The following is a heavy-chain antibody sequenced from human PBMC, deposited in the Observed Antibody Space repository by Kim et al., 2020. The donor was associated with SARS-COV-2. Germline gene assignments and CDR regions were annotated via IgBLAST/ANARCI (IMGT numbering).Heavy chain of an antibody. CDR2: ISSDGSNE. CDR3: AKAGVGRMNYDYYGLDV. CDR1: GFTFSSYG. V-gene: IGHV3-30*18. J-gene: IGHJ6*01. D-gene: IGHD3-3*01. Sequence: GGSLRLSCAASGFTFSSYGMHWVRQAPGKGLEWVALISSDGSNEKYADSVKGRITISRDNSKNTLYLQMNSLRAEDTAVYYCAKAGVGRMNYDYYGLDV.